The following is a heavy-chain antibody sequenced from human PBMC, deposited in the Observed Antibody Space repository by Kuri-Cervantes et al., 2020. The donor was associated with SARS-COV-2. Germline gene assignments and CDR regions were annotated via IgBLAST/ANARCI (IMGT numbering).Heavy chain of an antibody. D-gene: IGHD3-16*02. CDR1: GGSISSISYY. CDR3: ASLLSYYDYVWGSYRYYYFDY. Sequence: GSLRLSCTVSGGSISSISYYWGWIRQPPGKGLEWIGSIYYSGSTYYNPSLKSRVTISVDTSKNQFSLKLSSVTAADTAVYYCASLLSYYDYVWGSYRYYYFDYWGQGTLVTVSS. V-gene: IGHV4-39*01. J-gene: IGHJ4*02. CDR2: IYYSGST.